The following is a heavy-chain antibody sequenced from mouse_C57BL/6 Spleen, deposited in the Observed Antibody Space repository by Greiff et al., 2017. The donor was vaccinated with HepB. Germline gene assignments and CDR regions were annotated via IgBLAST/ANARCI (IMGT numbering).Heavy chain of an antibody. J-gene: IGHJ1*03. CDR1: GYTFTSYW. CDR2: IHPNSGST. CDR3: ARMFATVVATRYFDD. D-gene: IGHD1-1*01. V-gene: IGHV1-64*01. Sequence: QVQLQQPGAELVKPGASVKLSCKASGYTFTSYWMHWVKQRPGQGLEWIGMIHPNSGSTNYNEKFKSKATLTVDKSSSTAYMQLSSLTSEDSAVYYCARMFATVVATRYFDDWGTGTTVTVSS.